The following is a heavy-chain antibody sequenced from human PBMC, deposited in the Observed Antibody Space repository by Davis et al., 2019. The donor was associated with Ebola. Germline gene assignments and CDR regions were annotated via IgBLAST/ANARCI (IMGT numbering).Heavy chain of an antibody. Sequence: ASVKVPCKASGYTFTGYYMHWVRQAPGQGLEWMGRINPNSGGTNYAQKFQGRVTMTRDTSISTAYMELSRLRSDDTAVYYCARDWDIVATTPGYWGQGTLVTVSS. CDR3: ARDWDIVATTPGY. CDR2: INPNSGGT. J-gene: IGHJ4*02. V-gene: IGHV1-2*06. CDR1: GYTFTGYY. D-gene: IGHD5-12*01.